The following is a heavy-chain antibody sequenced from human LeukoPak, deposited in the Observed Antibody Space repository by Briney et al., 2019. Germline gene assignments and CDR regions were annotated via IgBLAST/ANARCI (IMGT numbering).Heavy chain of an antibody. D-gene: IGHD3-3*01. J-gene: IGHJ4*02. CDR2: IHSGGNT. CDR1: GFTVSGNY. Sequence: GGSLRLSCAASGFTVSGNYMNWVRQPPGKGLEWVSVIHSGGNTYYTDSVKGRFTISRDNSKNTLYLQMNSLRAEDTAVYYCASRFGISQFAWGQGTLVTVSS. V-gene: IGHV3-66*01. CDR3: ASRFGISQFA.